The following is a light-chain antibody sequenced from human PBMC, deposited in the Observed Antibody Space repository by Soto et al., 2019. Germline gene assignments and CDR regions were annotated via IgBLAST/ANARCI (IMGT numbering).Light chain of an antibody. CDR2: EVR. Sequence: QSALAQPASVSGSPGQSITISCTGTSSDIGGYDYVSWYHQRPGKAPKLMIYEVRYRPSGVSNRFSGSKSGNTASLTISGLQAEDEADYYCCSYTRTSNHYFFGSGTKVTVL. J-gene: IGLJ1*01. CDR1: SSDIGGYDY. V-gene: IGLV2-14*01. CDR3: CSYTRTSNHYF.